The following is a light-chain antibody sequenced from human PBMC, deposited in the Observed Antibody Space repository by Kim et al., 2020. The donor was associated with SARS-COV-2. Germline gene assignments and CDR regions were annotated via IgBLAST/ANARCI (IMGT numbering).Light chain of an antibody. J-gene: IGLJ1*01. Sequence: QSALTQPASVSGSPRQSIAISCTGTSSDVGGYNFVSWYQQHPGKAPILLIFDVSNRPSGVSNRFSGSKSGNTASLTISGLQAEDEADYYCSSYTISSIPYVFGTGTKVTVL. V-gene: IGLV2-14*03. CDR3: SSYTISSIPYV. CDR2: DVS. CDR1: SSDVGGYNF.